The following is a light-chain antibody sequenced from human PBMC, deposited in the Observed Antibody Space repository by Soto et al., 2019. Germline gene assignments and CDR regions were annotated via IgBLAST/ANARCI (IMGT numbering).Light chain of an antibody. Sequence: QSVLTQPASVSGSPGESITISCTGTSSDVGGYNYVSWYQQHPGKAPKLMIYEVSNRPSGVSNRFSGSKSGNTASLTISGLQAEDEADYSSSSYKSSSTSHLFGTGKKVTV. V-gene: IGLV2-14*01. CDR2: EVS. CDR3: SSYKSSSTSHL. CDR1: SSDVGGYNY. J-gene: IGLJ1*01.